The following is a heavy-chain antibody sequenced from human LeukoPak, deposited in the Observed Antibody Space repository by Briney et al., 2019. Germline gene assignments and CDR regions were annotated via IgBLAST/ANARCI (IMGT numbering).Heavy chain of an antibody. V-gene: IGHV3-9*01. CDR1: GFTFDDYA. J-gene: IGHJ4*02. D-gene: IGHD2-2*01. CDR3: ARGLVPAAPLTD. CDR2: ISWNSGSI. Sequence: GRSLRLSCAASGFTFDDYAMHWVRQAPGKGLEWVSGISWNSGSIGYADSVKGRFTISRDNAKNSLYLQMNSLRAEDTAVYYCARGLVPAAPLTDWGQGTLVTVSS.